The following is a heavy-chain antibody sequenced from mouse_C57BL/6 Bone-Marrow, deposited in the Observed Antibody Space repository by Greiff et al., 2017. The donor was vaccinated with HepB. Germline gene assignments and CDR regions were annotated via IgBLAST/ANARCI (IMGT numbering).Heavy chain of an antibody. CDR1: GYTFTSYG. J-gene: IGHJ3*01. V-gene: IGHV1-81*01. CDR2: IYPRSGNT. Sequence: VQLQQSGAELARPGASVKLSCKASGYTFTSYGISWVKQRTGQGLEWIGEIYPRSGNTYYNEKFKGKATLTADKSSSTAYMELRSLTSEDSAVYFCARCRFAYWGQGTLVTVSA. CDR3: ARCRFAY.